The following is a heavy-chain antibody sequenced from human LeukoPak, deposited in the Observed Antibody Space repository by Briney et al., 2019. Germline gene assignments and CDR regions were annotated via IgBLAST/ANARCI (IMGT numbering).Heavy chain of an antibody. CDR2: ISSSSSYI. Sequence: GGSLRLSCAASGFTFSSYSMNWVRQAPGKGLEWVLSISSSSSYIYYADSVKGRFTISRDNAKNSLYLQMNSLRAEGTAVYYCARDSSSSYDYWGQGTLVTVSS. CDR3: ARDSSSSYDY. V-gene: IGHV3-21*01. D-gene: IGHD6-6*01. CDR1: GFTFSSYS. J-gene: IGHJ4*02.